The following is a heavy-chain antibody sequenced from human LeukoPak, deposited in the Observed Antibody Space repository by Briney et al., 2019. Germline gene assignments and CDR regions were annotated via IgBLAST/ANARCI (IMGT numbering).Heavy chain of an antibody. J-gene: IGHJ5*02. V-gene: IGHV3-30*02. CDR1: GFTLTDYN. Sequence: PGGSLRLSCAASGFTLTDYNMHWVRQAPGMGLEYVAFIRFDGTTEYYADSVKGRFTMSRDESKNALYMQMNSLRREDTAAYYCARGAAVAVDLWGQGTLATVSS. CDR2: IRFDGTTE. D-gene: IGHD6-19*01. CDR3: ARGAAVAVDL.